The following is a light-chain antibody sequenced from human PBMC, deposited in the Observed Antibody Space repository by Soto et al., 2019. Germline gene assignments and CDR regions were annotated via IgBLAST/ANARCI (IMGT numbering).Light chain of an antibody. CDR1: QSSSW. CDR2: KAS. V-gene: IGKV1-5*03. CDR3: QQYKSYSPYT. Sequence: DIQMTQSPSTLSASVGDRVTITCRASQSSSWLAWYQQKPGKAPKLLIYKASILESGVPSRFSGSGSRTEVALNISSLQRDDFATYYCQQYKSYSPYTFGQGTKLEI. J-gene: IGKJ2*01.